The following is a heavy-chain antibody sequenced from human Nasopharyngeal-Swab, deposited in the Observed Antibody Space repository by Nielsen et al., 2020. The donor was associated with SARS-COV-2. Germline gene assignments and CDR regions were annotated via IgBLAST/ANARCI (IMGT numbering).Heavy chain of an antibody. CDR3: ARGGEYYYDSSGYYNY. D-gene: IGHD3-22*01. Sequence: GESLKISCAASGFTFSSYWMHWVRQVPGKGLVWVSRINRDGSSTNFADSVKGRFTISRDNAKNSLYLQMNSLRAEDTAVYYCARGGEYYYDSSGYYNYWGQGTLVTVSS. V-gene: IGHV3-74*01. CDR2: INRDGSST. CDR1: GFTFSSYW. J-gene: IGHJ4*02.